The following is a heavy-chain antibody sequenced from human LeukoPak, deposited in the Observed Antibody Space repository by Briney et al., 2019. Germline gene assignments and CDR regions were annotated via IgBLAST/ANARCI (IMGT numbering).Heavy chain of an antibody. V-gene: IGHV4-39*01. CDR2: IYYSGST. CDR1: GFTLSNYA. D-gene: IGHD1-14*01. Sequence: GSLRLSCAASGFTLSNYAMSWVRQPPGKGLEWIGSIYYSGSTYHNPSLKSRVTISVDTSKNQFSLKLSSVTAADTAVYYCARHGRADQRYIDLWGRGTLVTVSS. CDR3: ARHGRADQRYIDL. J-gene: IGHJ2*01.